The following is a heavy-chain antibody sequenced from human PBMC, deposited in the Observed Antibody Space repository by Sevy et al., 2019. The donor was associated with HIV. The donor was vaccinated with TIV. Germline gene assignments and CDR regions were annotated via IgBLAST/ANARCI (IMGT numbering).Heavy chain of an antibody. V-gene: IGHV1-18*01. Sequence: ASVKVSCKASGYTFTSYGISWVRQAPGQGLEWMGWISAYNGNTNYAQKLQGRVTMTTDTSTRTAYMELRSLRSDDTAVYYCARDQAGSGSYYPRDYYYYYMDVWGKGTTVTVSS. D-gene: IGHD3-10*01. J-gene: IGHJ6*03. CDR1: GYTFTSYG. CDR3: ARDQAGSGSYYPRDYYYYYMDV. CDR2: ISAYNGNT.